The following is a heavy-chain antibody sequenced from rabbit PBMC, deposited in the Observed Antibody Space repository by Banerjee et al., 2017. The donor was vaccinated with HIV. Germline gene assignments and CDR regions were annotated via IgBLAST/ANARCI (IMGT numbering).Heavy chain of an antibody. V-gene: IGHV1S45*01. Sequence: EESGGGLVQPEGSLTLTCTASGFSFSSSYWICWVRQAPGKGLEWIACIYAGSSGSTYYASWAKGRFTISKTSSTTVTLQMTSLTAADTATYFCARRPTAYADAGDAMDLWGPGTLVTVS. D-gene: IGHD6-1*01. J-gene: IGHJ4*01. CDR1: GFSFSSSYW. CDR3: ARRPTAYADAGDAMDL. CDR2: IYAGSSGST.